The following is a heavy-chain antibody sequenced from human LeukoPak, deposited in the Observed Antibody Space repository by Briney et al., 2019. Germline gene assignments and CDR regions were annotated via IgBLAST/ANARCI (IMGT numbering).Heavy chain of an antibody. J-gene: IGHJ4*02. Sequence: ASVKVSCKASGYTLTSYYMHWVRQAPGQGLGWMGIINPSGGSTSYAQKFQGRVTVTRDTSTSTVYMELSSLRSEDTAVYYCARDPSVVAATPGDYWGQGTLVTVSS. CDR1: GYTLTSYY. V-gene: IGHV1-46*01. D-gene: IGHD2-15*01. CDR2: INPSGGST. CDR3: ARDPSVVAATPGDY.